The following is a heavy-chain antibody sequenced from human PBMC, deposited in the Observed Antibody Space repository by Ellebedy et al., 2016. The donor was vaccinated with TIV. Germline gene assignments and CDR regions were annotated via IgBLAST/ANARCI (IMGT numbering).Heavy chain of an antibody. J-gene: IGHJ6*02. CDR2: SNAGNGNT. CDR3: ARESKTITLEYGMDV. Sequence: ASVKVSCKASGYTFTSYAMHWVRQAPGQRLEWMGWSNAGNGNTKYSQEFQGRVTMTTDTSTSTAYMELRSLRSDDTAVYYCARESKTITLEYGMDVWGQGTTVTVSS. V-gene: IGHV1-3*02. D-gene: IGHD1-14*01. CDR1: GYTFTSYA.